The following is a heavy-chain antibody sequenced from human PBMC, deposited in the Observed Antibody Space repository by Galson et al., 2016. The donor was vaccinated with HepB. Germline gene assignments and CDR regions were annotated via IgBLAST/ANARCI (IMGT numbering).Heavy chain of an antibody. CDR2: ISYDGSNT. J-gene: IGHJ4*02. V-gene: IGHV3-30-3*01. Sequence: SLRLSCAASGFTFRSYAMHWVRQAPGKGLEWVAVISYDGSNTYYADSVKGRFTISRDNSKNTLYLQMNSLRTEDTAVYYCARDKSSGNYYFDYWGQGTLVTVSS. CDR1: GFTFRSYA. CDR3: ARDKSSGNYYFDY. D-gene: IGHD1-26*01.